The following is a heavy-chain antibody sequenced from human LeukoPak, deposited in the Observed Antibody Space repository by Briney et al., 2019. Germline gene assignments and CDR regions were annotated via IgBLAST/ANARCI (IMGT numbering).Heavy chain of an antibody. CDR2: INPKSGGT. Sequence: GASVKVSCKASGYTFTDYYLHWVRQAPGQGLEWMGWINPKSGGTNYAQKFQGRVTMTRDTSISTIYMELSNLRSEDTAVYYCASFIIGGGWFLGVGYWGQGTLVTVSS. V-gene: IGHV1-2*02. J-gene: IGHJ4*02. CDR1: GYTFTDYY. D-gene: IGHD6-19*01. CDR3: ASFIIGGGWFLGVGY.